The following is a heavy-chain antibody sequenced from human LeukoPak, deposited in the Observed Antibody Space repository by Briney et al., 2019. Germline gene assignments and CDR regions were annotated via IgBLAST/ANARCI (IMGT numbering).Heavy chain of an antibody. CDR2: IYTSGSA. Sequence: SETLSLTCTVSGGSISSYYWSWIRQPAGKGLEWIGRIYTSGSANYNPSLKSRVTMSVDASKNQFSLKLSSVTAADTAVYYCASYDFWSGTPGVWGQGTLVTVSS. CDR3: ASYDFWSGTPGV. CDR1: GGSISSYY. V-gene: IGHV4-4*07. J-gene: IGHJ4*02. D-gene: IGHD3-3*01.